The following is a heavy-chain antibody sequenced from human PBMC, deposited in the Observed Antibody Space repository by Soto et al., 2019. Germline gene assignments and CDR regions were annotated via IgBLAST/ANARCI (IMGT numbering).Heavy chain of an antibody. D-gene: IGHD2-21*02. CDR3: ARGPTVVVTAILRFYYYGMDV. Sequence: PGGSLRLSCAASGFTFISYAMHWVRQAPGKGLEWVAVISYDGSNKYYADSVKGRFTISRDNSKNTLYLQMNSLRAEDTAVYYCARGPTVVVTAILRFYYYGMDVWGQGTTVTVSS. CDR2: ISYDGSNK. V-gene: IGHV3-30-3*01. CDR1: GFTFISYA. J-gene: IGHJ6*02.